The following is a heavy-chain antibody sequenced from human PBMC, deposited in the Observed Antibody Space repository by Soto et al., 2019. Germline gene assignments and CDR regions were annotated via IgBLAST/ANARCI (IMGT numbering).Heavy chain of an antibody. D-gene: IGHD1-26*01. V-gene: IGHV4-39*01. CDR1: GGSISSSSYF. Sequence: SETLSLTCSVSGGSISSSSYFCAWIRQPPGKGLEWLATIYYSGTTYYNPSLKSRVTISVDTSKKQFSLKLSSVTAADTAVYYCARRVYSGSGRDYFDYWGQGSLVTVSS. CDR2: IYYSGTT. CDR3: ARRVYSGSGRDYFDY. J-gene: IGHJ4*02.